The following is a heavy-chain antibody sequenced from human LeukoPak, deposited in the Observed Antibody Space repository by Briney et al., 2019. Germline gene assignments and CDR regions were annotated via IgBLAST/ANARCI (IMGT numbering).Heavy chain of an antibody. V-gene: IGHV3-21*01. Sequence: GGSLRLSCAASGFTFSSYSMNWVRQAPGKGLEWVSSISSSSSYIYYADSVKGRFTISRDNAKNSLYLQMNSLRAEDTAVYYCAREHSSDWYFDYWGQGALVTVSS. CDR3: AREHSSDWYFDY. CDR2: ISSSSSYI. CDR1: GFTFSSYS. D-gene: IGHD6-19*01. J-gene: IGHJ4*02.